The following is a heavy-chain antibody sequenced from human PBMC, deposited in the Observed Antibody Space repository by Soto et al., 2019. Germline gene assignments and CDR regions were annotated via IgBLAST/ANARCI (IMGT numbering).Heavy chain of an antibody. D-gene: IGHD1-20*01. CDR2: ISAYNGNT. J-gene: IGHJ3*02. CDR3: ARDISQMGALDI. V-gene: IGHV1-18*01. CDR1: GYIFPSYG. Sequence: GASVKVSCKASGYIFPSYGISWVRQAPGQGLEWMGWISAYNGNTNYAQKLQGRVTMTTDTSTSTAYMEMRSLRSDDTAVYYCARDISQMGALDIWGQGTMVTVS.